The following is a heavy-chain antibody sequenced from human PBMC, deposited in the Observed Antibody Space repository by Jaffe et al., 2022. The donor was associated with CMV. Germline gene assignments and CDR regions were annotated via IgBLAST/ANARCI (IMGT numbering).Heavy chain of an antibody. CDR1: GFTFDDYA. Sequence: EVQLVESGGGLVQPGRSLRLSCAASGFTFDDYAMHWVRQAPGKGLEWVSGISWNGGIIGYADSVKGRFTISRDNPKNSISLHMKSLRVEDTALYYCVKLGVWGSPSQGYHYGMDVWGQGTTVTVSS. V-gene: IGHV3-9*01. J-gene: IGHJ6*02. CDR2: ISWNGGII. CDR3: VKLGVWGSPSQGYHYGMDV. D-gene: IGHD3-16*01.